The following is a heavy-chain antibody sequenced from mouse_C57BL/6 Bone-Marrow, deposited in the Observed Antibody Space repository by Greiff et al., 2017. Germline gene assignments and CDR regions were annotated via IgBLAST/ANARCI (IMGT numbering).Heavy chain of an antibody. Sequence: EVMLVESGGGLVKPGGSLTLSCAASGFTFSSYAMSWVRQTPEKRLEWVATISDGGSYTYYPDNVKGRFTISRDNAKNNLYLQMSHLKSEDTAMYYCARDRVYGFDYWGQGTTLTVSS. CDR1: GFTFSSYA. CDR3: ARDRVYGFDY. V-gene: IGHV5-4*01. J-gene: IGHJ2*01. D-gene: IGHD1-1*01. CDR2: ISDGGSYT.